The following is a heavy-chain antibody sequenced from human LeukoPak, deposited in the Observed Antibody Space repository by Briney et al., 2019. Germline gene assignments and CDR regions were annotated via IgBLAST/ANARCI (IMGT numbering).Heavy chain of an antibody. V-gene: IGHV3-7*01. CDR3: ARDPKDIVVVVAATPDAFDI. CDR1: GFTFSSYW. Sequence: GGSLRLSCAASGFTFSSYWVSWVRQVPGKGLEWVANIKQDGSEKYYVDSVKGRFTISRDNAKNSLYLQMNSLRAEDTAVYYCARDPKDIVVVVAATPDAFDIWGQGTMVTVSS. D-gene: IGHD2-15*01. CDR2: IKQDGSEK. J-gene: IGHJ3*02.